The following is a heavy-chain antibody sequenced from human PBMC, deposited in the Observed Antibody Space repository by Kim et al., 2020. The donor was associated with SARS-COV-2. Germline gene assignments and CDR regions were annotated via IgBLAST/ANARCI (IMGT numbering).Heavy chain of an antibody. CDR3: ARDLLVGATSYGMDV. D-gene: IGHD1-26*01. V-gene: IGHV3-33*01. Sequence: GGSLRLSCAASGFTFSSYGMSWVRQAPGKGLEWVAVIWYDGSNKYYADSVKGRFTISGDNSKNTLYLKMNSLRAEDTAVYYCARDLLVGATSYGMDVWGQGTTVTVSS. CDR1: GFTFSSYG. J-gene: IGHJ6*02. CDR2: IWYDGSNK.